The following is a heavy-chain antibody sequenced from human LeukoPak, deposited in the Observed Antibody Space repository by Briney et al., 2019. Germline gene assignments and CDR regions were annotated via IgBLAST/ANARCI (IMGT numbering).Heavy chain of an antibody. V-gene: IGHV3-30*18. D-gene: IGHD1-26*01. CDR2: ISYDGSNK. CDR1: GFTFSSYG. Sequence: PGGSLRLSCAASGFTFSSYGMHWVRQAPGKGLEWVAVISYDGSNKYYADSVKGRFTISRDNSKNTLYLQMNNLRAEDAAIYYCAKAYAFVGANYFDYWGQGTLVTVSS. J-gene: IGHJ4*02. CDR3: AKAYAFVGANYFDY.